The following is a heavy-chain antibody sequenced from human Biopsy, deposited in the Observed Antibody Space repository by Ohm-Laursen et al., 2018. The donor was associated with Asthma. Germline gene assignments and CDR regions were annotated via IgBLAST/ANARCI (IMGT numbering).Heavy chain of an antibody. J-gene: IGHJ6*02. CDR3: AREVSTVDYGYYYFAMDV. V-gene: IGHV1-69*13. Sequence: VASVKVSCKASGDSFSNYAISWVRQAPGQGLEWMGGLIPVLGTPDHAQMFEGRVTITADESTSSAYMELSSLRSEDSAVYYCAREVSTVDYGYYYFAMDVWGQGTTVTVSS. CDR2: LIPVLGTP. D-gene: IGHD4-17*01. CDR1: GDSFSNYA.